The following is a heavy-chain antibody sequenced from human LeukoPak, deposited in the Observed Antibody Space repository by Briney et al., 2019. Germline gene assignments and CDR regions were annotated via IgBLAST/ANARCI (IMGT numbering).Heavy chain of an antibody. CDR3: ARGPFAGYSSGWYRV. J-gene: IGHJ4*02. D-gene: IGHD6-19*01. CDR2: INHSGST. Sequence: PSETLSLTCAVYGGSFSGYYWSWIRQPPGKGLEWIGEINHSGSTNYNPSLKSRVTISVDTSKNQFSLTLSSVTAADTAVYYCARGPFAGYSSGWYRVWGQGTLVTVSS. CDR1: GGSFSGYY. V-gene: IGHV4-34*01.